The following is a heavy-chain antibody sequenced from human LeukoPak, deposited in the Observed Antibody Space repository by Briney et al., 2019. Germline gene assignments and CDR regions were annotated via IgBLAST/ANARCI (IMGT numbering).Heavy chain of an antibody. Sequence: GGSLRLSCAASGFTFSTSWMHWVRQAPGKGLVWVSRIYSDVSTTNYADSVKGRFTISRDNAKDTLYLQMNSLRAEDTAVYYCARDRGHYFDYWGQGTLVTVSS. CDR2: IYSDVSTT. V-gene: IGHV3-74*01. CDR1: GFTFSTSW. J-gene: IGHJ4*02. D-gene: IGHD2-15*01. CDR3: ARDRGHYFDY.